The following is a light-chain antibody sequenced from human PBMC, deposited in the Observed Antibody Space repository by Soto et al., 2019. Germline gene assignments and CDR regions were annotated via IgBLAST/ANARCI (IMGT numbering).Light chain of an antibody. J-gene: IGLJ3*02. CDR3: CSYASSSTFV. CDR1: SSDVGSYNL. CDR2: EVT. V-gene: IGLV2-23*02. Sequence: QSALTQPASVSGSPGQSITISCTGTSSDVGSYNLVSWYQQHPGKAPKVMIYEVTKRPSGVSNRFSGSKSGNTASLTISGLQAEDAAEYYCCSYASSSTFVFGGGTKLTVL.